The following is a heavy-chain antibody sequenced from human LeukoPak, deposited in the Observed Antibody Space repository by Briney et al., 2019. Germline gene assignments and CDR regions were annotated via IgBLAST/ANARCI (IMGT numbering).Heavy chain of an antibody. D-gene: IGHD3-22*01. Sequence: PSETLSLTCTVSGGSISSGDYYWSWIRQLPGKGLEWIGYIYYSGSTYYNPSLKSRVTISVDTSKNQFSLKLSSVTAADTAVYYCARVHYYDSSGTTGFDYWGQGTLVTVSS. V-gene: IGHV4-30-4*01. J-gene: IGHJ4*02. CDR1: GGSISSGDYY. CDR3: ARVHYYDSSGTTGFDY. CDR2: IYYSGST.